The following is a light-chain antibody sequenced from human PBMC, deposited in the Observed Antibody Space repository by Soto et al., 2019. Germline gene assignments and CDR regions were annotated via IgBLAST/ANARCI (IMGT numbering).Light chain of an antibody. Sequence: QSALTQPASVSGSPGQSITISCTGTSSDVGGYNYVSWYQQHPGKAPKLMIYEVSNRPSGVSNRFAGSKSGNTASLTISGLAAEDDADYYCSSYTSSSIDYVFGTGTKLTVL. J-gene: IGLJ1*01. CDR3: SSYTSSSIDYV. V-gene: IGLV2-14*01. CDR1: SSDVGGYNY. CDR2: EVS.